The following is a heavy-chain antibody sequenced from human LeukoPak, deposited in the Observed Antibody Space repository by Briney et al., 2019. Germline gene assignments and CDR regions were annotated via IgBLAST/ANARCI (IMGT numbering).Heavy chain of an antibody. CDR2: IRYDGSKK. CDR3: AKDLYGSGSYEIRLFDY. V-gene: IGHV3-30*02. J-gene: IGHJ4*02. D-gene: IGHD3-10*01. Sequence: GGSLRLSCAASGFTFSSYGMHWVRQAPGKGLEWVAFIRYDGSKKFYADSVKGRFTISRDNSKNTLYLQINSLRTEDTAVYYCAKDLYGSGSYEIRLFDYWGQGTLVTVSS. CDR1: GFTFSSYG.